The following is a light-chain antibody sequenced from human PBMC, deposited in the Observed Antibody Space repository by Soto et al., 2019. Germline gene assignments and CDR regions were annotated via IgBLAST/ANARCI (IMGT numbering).Light chain of an antibody. CDR2: AAS. J-gene: IGKJ1*01. V-gene: IGKV1-39*01. Sequence: DIQMTQSPSSLSASVGDRVTITCRASQSISSYLNWYQQKPGKAPKLLIYAASSLQSGVPSRFSGSGSGTDFTLTISSLQPEDFATYYCQQSYSTLAGFGQGTKVDIK. CDR3: QQSYSTLAG. CDR1: QSISSY.